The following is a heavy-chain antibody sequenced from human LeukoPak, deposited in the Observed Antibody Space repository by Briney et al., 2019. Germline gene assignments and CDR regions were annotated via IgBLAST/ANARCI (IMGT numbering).Heavy chain of an antibody. Sequence: TGGSLRLSCAASGFTLSSYTMSWVRQAPGKGLEWFSGISGSGGSTYYADSVKGRFTISRDNSKDTLYLQMNSLRAEDTAVYYCAKDKWAPTVTTFYNYWGQGTLVTVSS. CDR1: GFTLSSYT. CDR3: AKDKWAPTVTTFYNY. CDR2: ISGSGGST. J-gene: IGHJ4*02. V-gene: IGHV3-23*01. D-gene: IGHD4-17*01.